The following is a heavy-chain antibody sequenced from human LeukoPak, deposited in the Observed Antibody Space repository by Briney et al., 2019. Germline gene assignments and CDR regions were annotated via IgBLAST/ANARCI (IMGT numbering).Heavy chain of an antibody. CDR3: ARDGGVVPAAPYNWFDP. CDR2: IIPILGIA. Sequence: GASVKVSCKASGGTFSSYAISWVRQAPGQGLEWMGRIIPILGIANYAQKFQGRVTITADKSTSTAYMELSRLRSDDTAVYYCARDGGVVPAAPYNWFDPWSQGTLVTVSS. CDR1: GGTFSSYA. J-gene: IGHJ5*02. V-gene: IGHV1-69*04. D-gene: IGHD2-2*01.